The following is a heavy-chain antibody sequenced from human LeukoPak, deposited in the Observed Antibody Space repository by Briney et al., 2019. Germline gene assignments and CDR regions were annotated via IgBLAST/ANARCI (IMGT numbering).Heavy chain of an antibody. CDR2: IFPGDSHT. V-gene: IGHV5-51*01. J-gene: IGHJ4*02. CDR1: GHSFINYW. Sequence: GESLKISSKGPGHSFINYWIAWVRQMPGKGLEWIGIIFPGDSHTRYSPSFQGQVTISADMSIDTAYLRWSSLRASDSAMYYCARIAATWYGGSWGQGTLVFVSS. D-gene: IGHD2-15*01. CDR3: ARIAATWYGGS.